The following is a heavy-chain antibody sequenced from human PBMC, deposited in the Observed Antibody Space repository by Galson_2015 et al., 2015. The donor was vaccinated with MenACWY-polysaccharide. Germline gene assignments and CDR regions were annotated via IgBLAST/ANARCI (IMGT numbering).Heavy chain of an antibody. V-gene: IGHV1-2*02. Sequence: INPNSGGTNYAQKFRGRVTMTRDPSISTAYMELSRLRSDDTAVYYCAREKIAVAGTDYYYYGMDVWGQGTTVTVSS. J-gene: IGHJ6*02. CDR3: AREKIAVAGTDYYYYGMDV. CDR2: INPNSGGT. D-gene: IGHD6-19*01.